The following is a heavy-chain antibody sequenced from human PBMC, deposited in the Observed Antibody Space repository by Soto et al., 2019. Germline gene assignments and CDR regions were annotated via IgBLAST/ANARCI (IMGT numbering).Heavy chain of an antibody. CDR3: ARAADSGSFFGAFDI. D-gene: IGHD3-10*01. Sequence: QVQLQEAGPGLVKPSQTLSLTCTVSGGSISSGGYYWGWIRQHPMKGLEWIGYIDYSGSPYYNPSLKSRVTISVDKSKSQFSLKLSSVTAADTAVYYCARAADSGSFFGAFDIWGQGTMVTVSS. CDR1: GGSISSGGYY. J-gene: IGHJ3*02. V-gene: IGHV4-31*03. CDR2: IDYSGSP.